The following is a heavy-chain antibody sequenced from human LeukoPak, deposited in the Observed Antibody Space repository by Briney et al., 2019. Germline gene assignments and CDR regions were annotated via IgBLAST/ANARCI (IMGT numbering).Heavy chain of an antibody. D-gene: IGHD3-22*01. V-gene: IGHV4-59*01. CDR3: ARTSTYYDDWGYFDY. J-gene: IGHJ4*02. CDR1: GGSISSYY. Sequence: SETLSLTCTVSGGSISSYYWSWIRQPPGKGLEWIGYIYYSGSTNYNPSLKSRVTISVDTSKNQFSLELSSVTAADTAVYYCARTSTYYDDWGYFDYWGQGTLVTVSS. CDR2: IYYSGST.